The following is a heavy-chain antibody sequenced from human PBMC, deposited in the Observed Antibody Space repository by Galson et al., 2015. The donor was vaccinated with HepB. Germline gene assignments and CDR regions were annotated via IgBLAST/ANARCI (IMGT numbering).Heavy chain of an antibody. D-gene: IGHD2-8*01. J-gene: IGHJ3*01. V-gene: IGHV3-11*06. Sequence: SLRLSCAASGFSLKDYYVSWIRQAPGKGLDWLSYITASGRDTKPAHSLEGRFTLSRDNAQKFVDLEMNSLRIDDTAIYYCARVLPNEYEVYVFDVWGQGTMVTVSS. CDR3: ARVLPNEYEVYVFDV. CDR2: ITASGRDT. CDR1: GFSLKDYY.